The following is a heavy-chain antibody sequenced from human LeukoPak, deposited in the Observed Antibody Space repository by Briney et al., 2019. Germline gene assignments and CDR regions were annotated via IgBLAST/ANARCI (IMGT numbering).Heavy chain of an antibody. CDR3: ARVDCSGGSCYSFGNYYGMDV. D-gene: IGHD2-15*01. V-gene: IGHV1-2*02. CDR2: INPNSGGT. Sequence: ASVTLSCKASGYTFTGYYMHWVRQAPGQGLEWMGWINPNSGGTNYAQNFQGRVTMTRDNSISTAYMELSRLRSDDTAVYYCARVDCSGGSCYSFGNYYGMDVWGERSAVSVSS. J-gene: IGHJ6*04. CDR1: GYTFTGYY.